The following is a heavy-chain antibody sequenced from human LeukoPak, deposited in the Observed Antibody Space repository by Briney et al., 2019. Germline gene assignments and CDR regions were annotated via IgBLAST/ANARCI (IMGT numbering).Heavy chain of an antibody. V-gene: IGHV3-33*06. Sequence: PGGSLRLSCVASGFIFSTYGLHWVRQSPGRGLEWVAVIWYDGSQRYYADSVKGRFTISRDNSKNTLYLQMNSLRAEDTAVYYCAKARGYSYEYGMDVWGQGTTVTVS. CDR2: IWYDGSQR. J-gene: IGHJ6*02. CDR1: GFIFSTYG. CDR3: AKARGYSYEYGMDV. D-gene: IGHD5-18*01.